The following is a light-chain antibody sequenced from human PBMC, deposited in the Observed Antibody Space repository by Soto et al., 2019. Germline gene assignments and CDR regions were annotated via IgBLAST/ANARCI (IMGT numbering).Light chain of an antibody. J-gene: IGLJ1*01. CDR1: SSDVGDYNY. Sequence: QSVLTQPASVSGSPGQSITISCTGTSSDVGDYNYVSWYQHHPGKAPKLMIHGVSDRPSGISNRFSGSKSGNTASLTISGLQAEDEADYYCSSYRSDTTYVFGTGTKVTVL. CDR2: GVS. CDR3: SSYRSDTTYV. V-gene: IGLV2-14*01.